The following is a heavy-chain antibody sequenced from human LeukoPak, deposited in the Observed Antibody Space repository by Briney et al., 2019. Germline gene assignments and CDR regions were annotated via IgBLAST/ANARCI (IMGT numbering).Heavy chain of an antibody. CDR3: ATRGLWLRSAYFDY. CDR1: GYTLTELS. D-gene: IGHD5-12*01. Sequence: ASVKVSCKVSGYTLTELSMHWVRQAPGKGLEWMGGFDPEDGETIYAQKFQGRVTMTEDTSTDTAYMELSSLRSEDTAVYYCATRGLWLRSAYFDYWGQGTLVTVSS. J-gene: IGHJ4*02. CDR2: FDPEDGET. V-gene: IGHV1-24*01.